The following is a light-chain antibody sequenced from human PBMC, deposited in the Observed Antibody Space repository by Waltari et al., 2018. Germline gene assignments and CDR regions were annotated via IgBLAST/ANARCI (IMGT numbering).Light chain of an antibody. Sequence: SSELTQDPAVSVAMGQTVRITCQGDSLRSYYASWYQQRPGQAPILVMYDKTNRPSGVPDRFSGSSSDNTASLTIPGAQAEDEASYYCHSRDASGVGGSFGGGTKLTVL. J-gene: IGLJ2*01. CDR2: DKT. CDR1: SLRSYY. V-gene: IGLV3-19*01. CDR3: HSRDASGVGGS.